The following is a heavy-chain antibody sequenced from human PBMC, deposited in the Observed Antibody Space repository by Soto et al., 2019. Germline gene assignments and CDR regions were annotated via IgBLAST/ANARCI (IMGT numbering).Heavy chain of an antibody. V-gene: IGHV1-18*01. CDR3: ARDYRYYDSSGYYQNYYYYGMDV. J-gene: IGHJ6*02. CDR2: ISAYNGNT. Sequence: GASVKVSCKASGYTFTSYGISWVRQAPGQGHEWMGWISAYNGNTNYAQKLQGRVTMTTDTSTSTAYMELRSLRSDDTAVYYCARDYRYYDSSGYYQNYYYYGMDVWGQGTTVTVSS. CDR1: GYTFTSYG. D-gene: IGHD3-22*01.